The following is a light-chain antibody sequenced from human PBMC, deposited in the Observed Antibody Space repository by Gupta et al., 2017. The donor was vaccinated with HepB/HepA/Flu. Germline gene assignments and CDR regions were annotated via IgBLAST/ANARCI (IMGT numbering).Light chain of an antibody. CDR2: DVT. CDR3: SSYTSTDTLV. J-gene: IGLJ2*01. V-gene: IGLV2-14*03. Sequence: QSALTQPAPVSGSPGQSITISCLGSNSDVGGYDYVFWYQQHLGKAPKLMIYDVTNRPSGVSNRFSGSKSGNTASLTISGLQTEDEVDYYCSSYTSTDTLVFGGGTKLTVL. CDR1: NSDVGGYDY.